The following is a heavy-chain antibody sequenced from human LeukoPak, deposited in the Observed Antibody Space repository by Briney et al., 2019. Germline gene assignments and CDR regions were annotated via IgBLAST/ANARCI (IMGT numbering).Heavy chain of an antibody. D-gene: IGHD4-17*01. CDR2: MNPKSGDS. Sequence: ASVKVSCEASGYTFTNYDINWVRQTTGQGLQWIGWMNPKSGDSGYAQELQGRVVMTRDTSISTAYMELSSLTSEDTALYFCTRFSPDENHGDYAFDYWGQGTPVTVSS. V-gene: IGHV1-8*02. J-gene: IGHJ4*02. CDR3: TRFSPDENHGDYAFDY. CDR1: GYTFTNYD.